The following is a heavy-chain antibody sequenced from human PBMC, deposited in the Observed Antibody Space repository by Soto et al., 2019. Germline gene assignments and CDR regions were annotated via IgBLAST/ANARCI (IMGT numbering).Heavy chain of an antibody. J-gene: IGHJ4*02. CDR1: GDSISSSGYF. CDR3: AKKQRRGYSYGYYFDY. D-gene: IGHD5-18*01. Sequence: QLQLQESGPGLVKVSETLSLTCTVSGDSISSSGYFWGWVRQSPGKGLEWIGSMHYGGSTHYNPSLQTGVTISVATSTNHISLRLISVTDDDTAIYYCAKKQRRGYSYGYYFDYWGQGTLVTVSS. CDR2: MHYGGST. V-gene: IGHV4-39*02.